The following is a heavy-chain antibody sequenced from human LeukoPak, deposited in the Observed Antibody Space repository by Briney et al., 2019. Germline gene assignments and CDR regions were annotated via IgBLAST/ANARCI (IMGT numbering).Heavy chain of an antibody. CDR3: AKVFCSGGSCYGDLVLGVVDY. CDR1: GFSFSSYG. Sequence: GRSLRLSCAASGFSFSSYGIHWVRQAPGKGLEWVAAISYDASTKYYADYVKGRFTISRDNTENTLYLQMNSLRAEDTAVYYCAKVFCSGGSCYGDLVLGVVDYWGQGTLVTVSS. J-gene: IGHJ4*02. V-gene: IGHV3-30*18. CDR2: ISYDASTK. D-gene: IGHD2-15*01.